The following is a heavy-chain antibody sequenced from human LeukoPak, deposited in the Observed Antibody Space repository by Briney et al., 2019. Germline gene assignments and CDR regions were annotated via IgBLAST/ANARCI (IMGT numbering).Heavy chain of an antibody. CDR3: ARDGFAVAGTVYYYGMDV. CDR1: GFTFSSNY. Sequence: GGSLRLSCAASGFTFSSNYMSWGRQAPGKGLEWVAVLYSGGSTYYADSVKGRFTISRDNSKHTLYLQMNSLRAEDTAVYYCARDGFAVAGTVYYYGMDVWGQGTTVTVSS. V-gene: IGHV3-66*01. D-gene: IGHD6-19*01. CDR2: LYSGGST. J-gene: IGHJ6*02.